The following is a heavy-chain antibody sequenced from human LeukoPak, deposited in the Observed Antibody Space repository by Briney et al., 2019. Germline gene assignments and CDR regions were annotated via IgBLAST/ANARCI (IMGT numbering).Heavy chain of an antibody. Sequence: ASVKVSCKASGGTFSSYAISWVRQAPGKGLEWVSGISGGGDNTYYADSVKGRFTISRDNSKNTLYVQVNSLRAEDTAVYYCAKVALRDRRLDYFDYWGQGTLVTVSS. CDR3: AKVALRDRRLDYFDY. J-gene: IGHJ4*02. CDR1: GGTFSSYA. CDR2: ISGGGDNT. V-gene: IGHV3-23*01. D-gene: IGHD4-17*01.